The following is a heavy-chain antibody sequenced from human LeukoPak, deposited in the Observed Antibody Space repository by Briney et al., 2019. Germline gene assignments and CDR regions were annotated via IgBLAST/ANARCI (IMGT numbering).Heavy chain of an antibody. J-gene: IGHJ4*02. CDR3: ANLDYQHSLGEDGFWSGYYTNY. D-gene: IGHD3-3*01. CDR2: ISYDGSNK. V-gene: IGHV3-30*18. CDR1: GFTFSSYG. Sequence: GGSLRLSCAASGFTFSSYGMHWVRQAPGKGLEWVAVISYDGSNKYYADYVKGRFTISRDNSKNTLYLQMNSLRAEDTAVYYCANLDYQHSLGEDGFWSGYYTNYWGQGTLVTVSS.